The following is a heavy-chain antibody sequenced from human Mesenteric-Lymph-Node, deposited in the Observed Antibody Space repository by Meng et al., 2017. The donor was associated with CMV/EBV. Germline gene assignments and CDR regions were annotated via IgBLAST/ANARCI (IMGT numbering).Heavy chain of an antibody. Sequence: ASVKVSCKASGYTFTGYYIYWVRQAPGQGLEWMGWIYPNTGGINYAQNFQGRVTMTRDTSISTAYMELSRLRSDDTAVYYCARSRTSGYHPKSFDYWGQGTLVTVSS. CDR2: IYPNTGGI. D-gene: IGHD3-22*01. J-gene: IGHJ4*02. V-gene: IGHV1-2*02. CDR1: GYTFTGYY. CDR3: ARSRTSGYHPKSFDY.